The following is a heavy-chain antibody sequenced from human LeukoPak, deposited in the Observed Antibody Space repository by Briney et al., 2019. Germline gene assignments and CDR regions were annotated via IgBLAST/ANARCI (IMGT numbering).Heavy chain of an antibody. V-gene: IGHV3-74*01. D-gene: IGHD2-2*01. J-gene: IGHJ6*03. CDR3: VREVGDIIVVPGTFDQFYYYMDV. CDR2: ISSDGITK. Sequence: PWVNLRLSCAASGITLSSYRMNWVRQAPGEGLVWVSRISSDGITKTYSDSVKGRFIISRDNAKNTLYLEVNSLRAEDTAVYYCVREVGDIIVVPGTFDQFYYYMDVWGKGTTVTVPS. CDR1: GITLSSYR.